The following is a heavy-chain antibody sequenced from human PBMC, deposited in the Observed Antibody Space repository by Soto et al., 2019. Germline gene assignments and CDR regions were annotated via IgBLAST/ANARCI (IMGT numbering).Heavy chain of an antibody. Sequence: QVQLVQSGAEVKKPGASVKVSCKASGYTFTSYDINWVRQATGQGLEWMGWMNPNSGNTGYAQKFQGRVTMTRNTSISTAYMELSSLRSEDTAVYYCASRVVPAAMGHYYYYMDVWGKGTTVTVSS. CDR3: ASRVVPAAMGHYYYYMDV. D-gene: IGHD2-2*01. CDR1: GYTFTSYD. V-gene: IGHV1-8*01. J-gene: IGHJ6*03. CDR2: MNPNSGNT.